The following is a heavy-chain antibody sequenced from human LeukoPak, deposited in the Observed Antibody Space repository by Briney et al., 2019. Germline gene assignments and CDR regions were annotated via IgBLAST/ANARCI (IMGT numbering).Heavy chain of an antibody. Sequence: SVKVSCKASGGTFSSYAISWVRQAPGQGLEWMGRIIPILGIANYAQKFQGKVTMTRNTSISTAYMELSSLRSENTAVYYCASPGWEGAMGGWGQGTLVTVSS. CDR3: ASPGWEGAMGG. CDR1: GGTFSSYA. J-gene: IGHJ4*02. D-gene: IGHD1-26*01. V-gene: IGHV1-69*04. CDR2: IIPILGIA.